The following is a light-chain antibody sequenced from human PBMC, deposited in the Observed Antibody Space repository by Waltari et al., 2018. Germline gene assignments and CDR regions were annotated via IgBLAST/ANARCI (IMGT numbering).Light chain of an antibody. CDR3: SSYAGTSSAYV. J-gene: IGLJ1*01. V-gene: IGLV2-23*02. CDR1: NHDVGQYYL. CDR2: EVC. Sequence: QSALTQPASVSGSPGQSLTISCTAPNHDVGQYYLVSWYRQYPGKAPKLMIYEVCKRPPGVSIRFSASKSGNTASLTISGLQAEDEADYYCSSYAGTSSAYVFGTGTKVTVL.